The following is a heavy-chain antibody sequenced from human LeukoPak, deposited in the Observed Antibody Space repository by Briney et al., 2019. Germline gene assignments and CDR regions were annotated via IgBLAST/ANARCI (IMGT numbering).Heavy chain of an antibody. V-gene: IGHV1-69*05. D-gene: IGHD3-3*01. J-gene: IGHJ6*03. CDR3: ARGRRGDYDFWSGYRRPYYYYYMDV. Sequence: SVKVSCKASGGTFSSYAISWVRQAPGQGLEWMGGIIPIFGTANYAQKLQGRVTITTDESTSTAYMELSSLRSEDTAVYYCARGRRGDYDFWSGYRRPYYYYYMDVWGKGTTVTVSS. CDR2: IIPIFGTA. CDR1: GGTFSSYA.